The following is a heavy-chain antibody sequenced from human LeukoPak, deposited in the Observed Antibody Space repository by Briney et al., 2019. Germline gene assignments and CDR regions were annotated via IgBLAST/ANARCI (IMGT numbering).Heavy chain of an antibody. CDR3: ATYDSWSGYNIAY. J-gene: IGHJ4*02. Sequence: PGGSLRLSCVVSGFTLSSRWMMWVRQAPGEGLEWTTNINRDGSEKNYVDSVKGRFTITRDNAENSLYPQMNSLKVEDSAIYYCATYDSWSGYNIAYWGQGTLVTVSS. D-gene: IGHD3-3*01. V-gene: IGHV3-7*03. CDR2: INRDGSEK. CDR1: GFTLSSRW.